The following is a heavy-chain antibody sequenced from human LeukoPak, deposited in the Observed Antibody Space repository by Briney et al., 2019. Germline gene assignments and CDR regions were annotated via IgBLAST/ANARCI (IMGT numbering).Heavy chain of an antibody. CDR3: ARAQGAYYYDSNNNDAFDI. D-gene: IGHD3-22*01. CDR2: ISWNSGSI. V-gene: IGHV3-9*01. J-gene: IGHJ3*02. CDR1: GFTFDDYA. Sequence: GGSLRLSCAASGFTFDDYAMHWVRQAPGKGLGWVSGISWNSGSIGYADSVKGRFTISRDNSKNSLYLQMNSLRAEDTAVYYCARAQGAYYYDSNNNDAFDIWGQGTMVTVSS.